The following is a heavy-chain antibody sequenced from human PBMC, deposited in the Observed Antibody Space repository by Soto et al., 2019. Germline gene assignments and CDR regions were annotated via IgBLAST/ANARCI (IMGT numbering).Heavy chain of an antibody. Sequence: PGGSLRLSCAASGFTFSDYYMSWIRQAPGKGLEWVSYISSSGSTIYYADSVKGRFTISRDNAKNSLYLQMNSLRAEDTAVYYCARDTSYGPDAFDIWGQGTMVTVSS. CDR1: GFTFSDYY. CDR2: ISSSGSTI. J-gene: IGHJ3*02. CDR3: ARDTSYGPDAFDI. D-gene: IGHD3-10*01. V-gene: IGHV3-11*01.